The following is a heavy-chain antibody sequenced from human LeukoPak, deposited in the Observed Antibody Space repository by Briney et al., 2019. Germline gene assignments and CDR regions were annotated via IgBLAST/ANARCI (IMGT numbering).Heavy chain of an antibody. D-gene: IGHD4-23*01. CDR2: IHQSGST. J-gene: IGHJ3*02. Sequence: SETLSLTCAVYGGSFSGYFWIWIRQPPGKGLEWIGEIHQSGSTTYNPSLKSRVTISVDTSKNQFSLKLSSVTAADTAVYYCARSRGLRWGERTFEIWGQGTVVTVSS. CDR1: GGSFSGYF. V-gene: IGHV4-34*01. CDR3: ARSRGLRWGERTFEI.